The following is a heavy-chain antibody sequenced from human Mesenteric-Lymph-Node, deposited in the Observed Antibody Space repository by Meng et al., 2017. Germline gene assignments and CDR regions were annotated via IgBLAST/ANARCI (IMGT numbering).Heavy chain of an antibody. D-gene: IGHD3-10*01. CDR3: AQPRGMVDIDY. Sequence: QVQLLESGGGVVQPGRSLRLSCAASGFTFSSYAMHWVRQAPGKGLEWVAVISYDGSNKYYADSVKGRFTISRDNSKNTLYLQMNSLRAEDTAVYYCAQPRGMVDIDYWGQGTLVIVSS. CDR2: ISYDGSNK. V-gene: IGHV3-30*01. J-gene: IGHJ4*02. CDR1: GFTFSSYA.